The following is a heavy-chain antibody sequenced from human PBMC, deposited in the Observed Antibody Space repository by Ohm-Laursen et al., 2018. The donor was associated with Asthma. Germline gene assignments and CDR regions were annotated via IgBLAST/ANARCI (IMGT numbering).Heavy chain of an antibody. Sequence: SLRLSCAASGFTFSSYAMSWVRQAPGKGLEWVSGISGSGGSTYYADSVKGRFTISRDNSKNTLYLQMNSLRAEDTAVYYCASHYYGSGSHYYYYGMDVWGQGTTVTVSS. CDR3: ASHYYGSGSHYYYYGMDV. J-gene: IGHJ6*02. D-gene: IGHD3-10*01. V-gene: IGHV3-23*01. CDR1: GFTFSSYA. CDR2: ISGSGGST.